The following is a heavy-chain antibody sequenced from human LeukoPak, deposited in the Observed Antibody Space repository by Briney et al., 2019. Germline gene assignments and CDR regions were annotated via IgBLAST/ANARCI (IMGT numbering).Heavy chain of an antibody. V-gene: IGHV4-39*01. CDR2: IYYSGST. Sequence: PSETLSLTCSVSGGSISNSGYYWGWIRRHPGKGLEWVGSIYYSGSTYYNPSLKSRVTISVDTSKNQFSLKLSSVTAADTAVYYCASRSSGYSSGWLVFDYWGQGTLVTVSS. CDR3: ASRSSGYSSGWLVFDY. CDR1: GGSISNSGYY. J-gene: IGHJ4*02. D-gene: IGHD6-19*01.